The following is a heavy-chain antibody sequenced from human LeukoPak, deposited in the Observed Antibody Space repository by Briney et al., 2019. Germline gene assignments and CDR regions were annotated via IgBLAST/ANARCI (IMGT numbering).Heavy chain of an antibody. Sequence: GASVKVSCEASGYTFTSYGISWVRQAPGQGLEWMGWISAYNGNTNYAQKLQGRVTMTTDTSTSTAYMELRSLRSDDTAVYYCARDRGDILTGYYTGYYYYYGMDVWGKGTTVTVSS. CDR2: ISAYNGNT. CDR1: GYTFTSYG. V-gene: IGHV1-18*04. J-gene: IGHJ6*04. CDR3: ARDRGDILTGYYTGYYYYYGMDV. D-gene: IGHD3-9*01.